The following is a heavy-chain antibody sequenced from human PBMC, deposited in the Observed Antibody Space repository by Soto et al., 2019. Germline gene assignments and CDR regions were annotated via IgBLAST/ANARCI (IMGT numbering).Heavy chain of an antibody. Sequence: QITLKESGPTLVKPTQTLTLTCTFSGFSLNTRAVGVGWIRQPPGKALEWLALINWNDDERYSPSLKDRLTITKDSFRNHVVLTLTNVDPVDTPTYYCAHTLELGGFDIWGQGTTVTVSS. CDR2: INWNDDE. CDR1: GFSLNTRAVG. J-gene: IGHJ3*02. D-gene: IGHD1-26*01. V-gene: IGHV2-5*01. CDR3: AHTLELGGFDI.